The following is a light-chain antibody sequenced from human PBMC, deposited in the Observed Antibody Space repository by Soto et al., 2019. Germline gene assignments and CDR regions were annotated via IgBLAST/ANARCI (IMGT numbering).Light chain of an antibody. CDR2: ATS. V-gene: IGKV1-9*01. CDR1: QDISNY. CDR3: QQVNSYPLT. J-gene: IGKJ4*01. Sequence: DIQLTQSPPFLSASVGDRVTITCRASQDISNYLAWYLQKPGKAPKFLIYATSTFQTGVPSRFSGSGSGTEFTLTISSLQPEDFATYYCQQVNSYPLTFXGGTKVDIK.